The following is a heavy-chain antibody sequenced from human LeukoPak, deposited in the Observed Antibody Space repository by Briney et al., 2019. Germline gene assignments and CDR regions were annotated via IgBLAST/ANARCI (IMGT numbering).Heavy chain of an antibody. J-gene: IGHJ4*02. CDR2: ISSSGSTI. CDR3: ARSDIVVVPLDY. V-gene: IGHV3-11*04. D-gene: IGHD2-2*01. Sequence: GGSLRLSCAASGSTVSSNYMSWVRQAPGKGLEWISCISSSGSTIYYADSVKGRFTISRDNAKNLLYLQMNSLRAEDTAVYYCARSDIVVVPLDYWGQGTLVTVSS. CDR1: GSTVSSNY.